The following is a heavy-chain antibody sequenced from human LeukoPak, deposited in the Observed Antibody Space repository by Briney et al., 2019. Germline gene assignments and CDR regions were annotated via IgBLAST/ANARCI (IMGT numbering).Heavy chain of an antibody. J-gene: IGHJ4*02. Sequence: SETLSLTCAVYGGSFSGYYWSWIRQPPGKGLEWIGEINHSGSTNYNPSLKSRVTISVDTSKNQFSLKLSSVTAADTAVYYCARGRCSGGSCYSGSYFDYWGQGTLVTVSS. D-gene: IGHD2-15*01. CDR2: INHSGST. V-gene: IGHV4-34*01. CDR1: GGSFSGYY. CDR3: ARGRCSGGSCYSGSYFDY.